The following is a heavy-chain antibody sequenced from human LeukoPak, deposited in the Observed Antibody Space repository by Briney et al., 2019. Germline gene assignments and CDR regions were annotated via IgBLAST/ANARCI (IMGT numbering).Heavy chain of an antibody. CDR3: ASQQEELLSPVGN. V-gene: IGHV3-23*01. CDR2: ISGSGGST. D-gene: IGHD3-10*01. CDR1: GFTFSSYA. Sequence: GGSLRLSCAASGFTFSSYAMSWVRQAPGKGLEGVSAISGSGGSTYYAASVKGRFTISRDHSKNTLYLQMNSLRAEDTAVYYCASQQEELLSPVGNWGQGTLVTVSS. J-gene: IGHJ4*02.